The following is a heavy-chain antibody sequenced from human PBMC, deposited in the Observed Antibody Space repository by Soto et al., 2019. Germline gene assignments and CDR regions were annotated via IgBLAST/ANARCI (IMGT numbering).Heavy chain of an antibody. CDR1: GGSISSGGYS. Sequence: SETLSLTCAVSGGSISSGGYSWGWIRQPPGKGLEWIGYIYHSGSTYYNPSLKSRVTISVDRSKNQFSLKLSSVTAADTAVYYCARSYGSGSYPGYWGQGALVTVSS. D-gene: IGHD3-10*01. J-gene: IGHJ4*02. V-gene: IGHV4-30-2*01. CDR3: ARSYGSGSYPGY. CDR2: IYHSGST.